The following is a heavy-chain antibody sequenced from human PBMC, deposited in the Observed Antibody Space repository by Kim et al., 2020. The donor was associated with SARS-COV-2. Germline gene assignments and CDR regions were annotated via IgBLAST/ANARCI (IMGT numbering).Heavy chain of an antibody. CDR1: GGSFSGYY. J-gene: IGHJ6*02. D-gene: IGHD2-2*01. CDR2: INHSGST. CDR3: ARGKLVVPAARGVYYYYGMDV. V-gene: IGHV4-34*01. Sequence: SETLSLTCAVYGGSFSGYYWSWIRQPPGKGLEWIGEINHSGSTNYNPSLKSRVTISVDTSKNQFSLKLSSVTAADTAVYYCARGKLVVPAARGVYYYYGMDVWGQGTPVTVSS.